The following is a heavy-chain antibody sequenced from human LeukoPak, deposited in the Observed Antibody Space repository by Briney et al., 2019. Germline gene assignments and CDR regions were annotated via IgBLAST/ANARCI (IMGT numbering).Heavy chain of an antibody. V-gene: IGHV3-9*01. CDR3: AKDTRAIVGSAHNAFDI. D-gene: IGHD1-26*01. CDR1: GFSFDDYA. CDR2: IRWNSGNI. Sequence: PGGSLRLSCAASGFSFDDYAMHWVRQAPGKGLGWVPAIRWNSGNIGYADSVKGRFTISRDNTKNSLNLQMSSRRAEDTALYYCAKDTRAIVGSAHNAFDIWGQGTMVTVSS. J-gene: IGHJ3*02.